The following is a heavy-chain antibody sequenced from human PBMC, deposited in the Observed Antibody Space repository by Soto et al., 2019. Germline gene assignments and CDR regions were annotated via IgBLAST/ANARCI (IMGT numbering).Heavy chain of an antibody. Sequence: ASVKVSCKASGYTFTSYGISWVRQAPGQGLEWMGWISAYNGNTNYAQKHQGRVNMTTDTSTSTDYMELRNLRSDDTAVYYCARVIVVVPATFRPNPPDDAFDIWGQGTMVTVSS. D-gene: IGHD2-2*01. V-gene: IGHV1-18*01. J-gene: IGHJ3*02. CDR3: ARVIVVVPATFRPNPPDDAFDI. CDR1: GYTFTSYG. CDR2: ISAYNGNT.